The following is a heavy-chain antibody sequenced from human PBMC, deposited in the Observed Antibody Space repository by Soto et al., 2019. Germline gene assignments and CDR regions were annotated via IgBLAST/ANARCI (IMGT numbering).Heavy chain of an antibody. V-gene: IGHV4-34*01. CDR2: INHSGST. J-gene: IGHJ5*02. CDR3: ARDPAP. CDR1: GGSFSGYY. Sequence: SETLSLTCAVYGGSFSGYYWTWIRQPPGTGLEWIGEINHSGSTNYNPSLKSRVTISVDMSEKQSSLKLTSVTAADTAVYYCARDPAPWGQGTLVTVSS.